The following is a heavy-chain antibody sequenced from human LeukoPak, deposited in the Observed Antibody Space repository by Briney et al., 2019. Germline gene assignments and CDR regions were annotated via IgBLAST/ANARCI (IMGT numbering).Heavy chain of an antibody. V-gene: IGHV1-2*02. CDR1: GYTFTDYF. CDR3: ARELSAVGRWGAFDM. J-gene: IGHJ3*02. CDR2: INPNSGAT. Sequence: ASVKVSCKASGYTFTDYFIHWIRQAPEQGLEWMGWINPNSGATSYAQKFQGRATMTRDTSINTGNMELTGLRFDDTAVYYCARELSAVGRWGAFDMWGQGTMVTVSS. D-gene: IGHD6-13*01.